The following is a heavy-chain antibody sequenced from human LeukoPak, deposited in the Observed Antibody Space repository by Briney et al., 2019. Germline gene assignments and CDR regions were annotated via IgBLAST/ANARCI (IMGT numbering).Heavy chain of an antibody. V-gene: IGHV6-1*01. D-gene: IGHD3-10*01. Sequence: SQTLSLTCAISGDSVSSNSAAWTWIRQSPSRGLEWLGRTYYKSKWYDDYAVSVRSRIIINPDTSRNQFSLQLRSVTPEDTAVYFCARLKVTLVRGIIYDYYGLDVWGQGNPVSVSS. CDR2: TYYKSKWYD. J-gene: IGHJ6*02. CDR3: ARLKVTLVRGIIYDYYGLDV. CDR1: GDSVSSNSAA.